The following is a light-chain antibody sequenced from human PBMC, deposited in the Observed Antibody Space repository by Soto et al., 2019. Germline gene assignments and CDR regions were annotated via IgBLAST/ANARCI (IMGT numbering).Light chain of an antibody. CDR1: SSDVGGYNY. V-gene: IGLV2-14*01. J-gene: IGLJ1*01. CDR2: EVS. CDR3: SSYTSSSIDYV. Sequence: QSALTQPASVSGSPGQSITISCTGTSSDVGGYNYVSWYQQHPGKAPKLMIYEVSNRPSGVSNRFSGSKSGNTASLTISGLQADYEADYYCSSYTSSSIDYVFVTGTKLTVL.